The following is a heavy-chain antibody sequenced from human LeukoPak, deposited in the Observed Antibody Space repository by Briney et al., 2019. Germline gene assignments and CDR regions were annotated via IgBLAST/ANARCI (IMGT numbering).Heavy chain of an antibody. J-gene: IGHJ4*02. CDR2: INPSGGST. D-gene: IGHD1-26*01. Sequence: GASVKVSCKASGYTFTSYYMRWVRQAPGQGLEWMGIINPSGGSTSYAQKFQGRVTMTRDTSTSTVYMELSSLRSEDTAVYYCARELVGATEIDYWGQGTLVTVSS. CDR1: GYTFTSYY. CDR3: ARELVGATEIDY. V-gene: IGHV1-46*01.